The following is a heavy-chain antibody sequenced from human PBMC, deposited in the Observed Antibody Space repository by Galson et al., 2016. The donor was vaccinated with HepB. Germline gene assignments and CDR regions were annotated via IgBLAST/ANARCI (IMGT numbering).Heavy chain of an antibody. J-gene: IGHJ3*01. CDR3: ARHGEVFYLDASGPRRLDV. V-gene: IGHV4-39*01. D-gene: IGHD6-19*01. CDR1: GGSTSGSDYH. CDR2: IYSSGNT. Sequence: TLSLTCTVSGGSTSGSDYHWGWIRQPPGKGLEWIGSIYSSGNTQYSSSLKGRVTISVDTSKNEFSLKLRSVTAADMAVYYCARHGEVFYLDASGPRRLDVWGQGTMVTVSS.